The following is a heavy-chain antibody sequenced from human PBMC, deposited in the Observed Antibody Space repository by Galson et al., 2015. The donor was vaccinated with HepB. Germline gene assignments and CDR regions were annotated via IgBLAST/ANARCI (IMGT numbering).Heavy chain of an antibody. Sequence: SLRLSCAASGFTFSSYAMSWVRQAPGKGLEWASAISGSGGSTYYADSVKGRFTISRDNSKNTLYLQMNSLRAEDTAVYYCAKDYKWFDTSPDFDYWGQGTLVTVSS. V-gene: IGHV3-23*01. J-gene: IGHJ4*02. CDR2: ISGSGGST. CDR3: AKDYKWFDTSPDFDY. D-gene: IGHD3-10*01. CDR1: GFTFSSYA.